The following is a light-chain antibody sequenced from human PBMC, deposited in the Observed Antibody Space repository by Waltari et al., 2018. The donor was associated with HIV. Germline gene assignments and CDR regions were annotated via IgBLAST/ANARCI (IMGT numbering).Light chain of an antibody. CDR3: AAWDNSLNAYV. J-gene: IGLJ1*01. Sequence: QSVVTQPPSASGTPGQRITISCSGSTSHIGSNSVTWYQHLPGTAPKFLIYTNNQRPSGVPDRFSGSKSGTSASLAISGIQSEDEADYYCAAWDNSLNAYVFGTGTKVTVL. CDR2: TNN. CDR1: TSHIGSNS. V-gene: IGLV1-44*01.